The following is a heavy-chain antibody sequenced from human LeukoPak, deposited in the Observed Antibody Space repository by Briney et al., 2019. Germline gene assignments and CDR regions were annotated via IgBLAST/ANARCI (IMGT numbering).Heavy chain of an antibody. CDR1: GFTFSSYG. V-gene: IGHV3-33*01. J-gene: IGHJ4*02. D-gene: IGHD3-9*01. Sequence: PGGSLRLSCAASGFTFSSYGMHWVRQAPGKGLEWVVVIWYDGSNKYYADSVKGRFTISRDNSKNTLYLQMNSLRAEDTAVYYCARDGGYDILTGYPIGFDYWGQGTLVTVSS. CDR2: IWYDGSNK. CDR3: ARDGGYDILTGYPIGFDY.